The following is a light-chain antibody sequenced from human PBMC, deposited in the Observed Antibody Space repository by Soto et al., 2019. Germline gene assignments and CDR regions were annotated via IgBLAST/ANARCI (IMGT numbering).Light chain of an antibody. V-gene: IGLV7-46*01. CDR1: TGAVTSGHY. CDR3: FLNHNGGGV. J-gene: IGLJ2*01. CDR2: DTT. Sequence: QAVVTQEPSLTVSPGGTVTLTCDSSTGAVTSGHYPYWFQQKPGQAPRTMISDTTNKHSWTPARFSGSLIGGKAALTLSGAQPEDEADYYCFLNHNGGGVFGGGTKLTVL.